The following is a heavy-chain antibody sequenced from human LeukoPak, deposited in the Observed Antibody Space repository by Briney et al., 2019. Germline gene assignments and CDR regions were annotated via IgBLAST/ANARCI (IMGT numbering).Heavy chain of an antibody. Sequence: SETLSLTCAVYGGSFSGYYWSWIRQPPGKGLEWIGEINHSGSTNYNPSLKSRVTISVDTSKNQFSLKLSSVTAADTAVYYCARGRRYYDSSGYYPWWGKGTLVTVSS. D-gene: IGHD3-22*01. CDR3: ARGRRYYDSSGYYPW. CDR1: GGSFSGYY. CDR2: INHSGST. J-gene: IGHJ4*02. V-gene: IGHV4-34*01.